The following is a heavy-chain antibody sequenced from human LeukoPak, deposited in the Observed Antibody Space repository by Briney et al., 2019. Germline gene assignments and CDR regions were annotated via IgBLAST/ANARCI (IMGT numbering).Heavy chain of an antibody. D-gene: IGHD6-6*01. Sequence: PSETLSLTCAVYGGSFSGYYWSWIRQPPGKGLEWIGEINHSGSTNHNPSLKSRVTISVDTSKNQFSLKLSSVTAADTAVYYCARGRSSSGPFDYWGQGTLVTVSS. V-gene: IGHV4-34*01. CDR2: INHSGST. J-gene: IGHJ4*02. CDR3: ARGRSSSGPFDY. CDR1: GGSFSGYY.